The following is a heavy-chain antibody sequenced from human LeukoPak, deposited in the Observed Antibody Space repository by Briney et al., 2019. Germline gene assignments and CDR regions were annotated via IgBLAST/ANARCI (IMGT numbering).Heavy chain of an antibody. CDR1: GGSISSYY. V-gene: IGHV4-59*01. D-gene: IGHD2-15*01. J-gene: IGHJ3*02. CDR3: ARDRDYCSGGSCYSGPFDI. CDR2: IYYSGST. Sequence: PSETLSLTCTVSGGSISSYYWSWIRQPPGKGLEWIGYIYYSGSTNYNPSLKSRVTISVDTSKNQFSLKLSSVTAADTAVYYCARDRDYCSGGSCYSGPFDIWGQGTIVTVSS.